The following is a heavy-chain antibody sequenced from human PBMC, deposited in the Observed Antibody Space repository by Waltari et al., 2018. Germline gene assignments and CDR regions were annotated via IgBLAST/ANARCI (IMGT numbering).Heavy chain of an antibody. CDR1: GFPFSSYA. Sequence: EVQLVESGGGLVQPGGSLSLSCAAPGFPFSSYAMSWVRQAAGKGLEWVAAISGSGGSTYYADSVKGRFTISRDNSKNTLYLQMNSLRAEDTAVYYCAKARVGDYWGQGTLVTVSS. D-gene: IGHD3-10*01. CDR2: ISGSGGST. CDR3: AKARVGDY. V-gene: IGHV3-23*04. J-gene: IGHJ4*02.